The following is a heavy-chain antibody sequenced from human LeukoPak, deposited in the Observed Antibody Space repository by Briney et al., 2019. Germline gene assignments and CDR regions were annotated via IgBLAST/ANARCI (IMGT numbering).Heavy chain of an antibody. Sequence: ASVKVSCKASGYTFTSYGISWVRQAPGQGLEWMGWISAYNGNTNYAQKLQGRVTMTTDTSTSTAYMELRSLRSDDTAVYYCARDRSGSYYEAGAPDDAFDIWGQGTMVTVSS. J-gene: IGHJ3*02. CDR3: ARDRSGSYYEAGAPDDAFDI. CDR1: GYTFTSYG. CDR2: ISAYNGNT. V-gene: IGHV1-18*01. D-gene: IGHD1-26*01.